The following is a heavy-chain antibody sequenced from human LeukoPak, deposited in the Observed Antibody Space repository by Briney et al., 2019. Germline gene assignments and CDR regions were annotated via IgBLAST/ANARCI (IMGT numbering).Heavy chain of an antibody. CDR2: INHSGST. D-gene: IGHD3-22*01. CDR1: GGSISSYY. Sequence: PSETLSLTCTVSGGSISSYYWGWIRQPPGKGLEWIGEINHSGSTYYNPSLKSRVTISVDTSKNQFSLKLSSVTAADTAVYYCARGDYYDSSGVFDYWGQGTLVTVSS. V-gene: IGHV4-34*09. CDR3: ARGDYYDSSGVFDY. J-gene: IGHJ4*02.